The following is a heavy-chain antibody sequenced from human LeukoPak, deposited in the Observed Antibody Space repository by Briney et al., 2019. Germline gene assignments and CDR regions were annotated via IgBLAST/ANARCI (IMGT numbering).Heavy chain of an antibody. CDR3: VRQTRFLEWDHLDY. Sequence: GESLKISCKGSGYSFTNYWIGWVRQMPGKGLEWMGIIYPGDSDTRYSPSFQGQVTISADKSISTAYLQWSSLKASDTAMYYCVRQTRFLEWDHLDYWGQGTLVTVSS. D-gene: IGHD3-3*01. V-gene: IGHV5-51*01. J-gene: IGHJ4*02. CDR2: IYPGDSDT. CDR1: GYSFTNYW.